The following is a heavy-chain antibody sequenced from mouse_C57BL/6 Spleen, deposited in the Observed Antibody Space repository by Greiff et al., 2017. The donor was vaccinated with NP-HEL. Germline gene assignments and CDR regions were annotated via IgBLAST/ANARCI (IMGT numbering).Heavy chain of an antibody. CDR3: ARSLYGNYSWFAY. D-gene: IGHD2-1*01. CDR1: GYTFTDYY. V-gene: IGHV1-26*01. Sequence: EVQLQQSGPELVKPGASVKISCKASGYTFTDYYMNWVKQSHGKSLEWIGDINPNNGGTSYNQKFKGKATLTVDKSSSTAYMELRSLTSEDSAVYYCARSLYGNYSWFAYWGQGTLVTVSA. J-gene: IGHJ3*01. CDR2: INPNNGGT.